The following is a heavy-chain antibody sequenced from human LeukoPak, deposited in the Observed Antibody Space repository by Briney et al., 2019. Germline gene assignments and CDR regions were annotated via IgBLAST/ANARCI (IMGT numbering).Heavy chain of an antibody. V-gene: IGHV4-39*01. CDR2: IYYSGST. CDR3: ARTYIVGPTRHFDY. CDR1: GDSISSSSHY. Sequence: SETLSLTCTVSGDSISSSSHYWGWIRQPPGKGLEWVGSIYYSGSTYYNPPLKSRVTISVDTSKNQFSLKLSSVTAADTAVYFCARTYIVGPTRHFDYWGQGTLVTVSS. J-gene: IGHJ4*02. D-gene: IGHD1-26*01.